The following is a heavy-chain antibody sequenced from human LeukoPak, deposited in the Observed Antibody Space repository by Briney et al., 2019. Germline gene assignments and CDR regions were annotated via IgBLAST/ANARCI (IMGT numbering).Heavy chain of an antibody. CDR1: GDGVSNDSAA. J-gene: IGHJ5*01. CDR2: TYYRSKWYH. D-gene: IGHD6-19*01. Sequence: SQTLSLTCVISGDGVSNDSAAWNWIRQSPSRGLEWLGRTYYRSKWYHDYSVSVKSRITINPDTSKNQFSLQLNSVTPEDTAVYYCARAVAGTEGWFNSWGQGTLVTVSS. V-gene: IGHV6-1*01. CDR3: ARAVAGTEGWFNS.